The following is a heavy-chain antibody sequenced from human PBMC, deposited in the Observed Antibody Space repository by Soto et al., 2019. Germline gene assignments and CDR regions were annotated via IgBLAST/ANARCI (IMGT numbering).Heavy chain of an antibody. CDR2: ITGSGRDT. V-gene: IGHV3-23*01. D-gene: IGHD2-8*01. Sequence: GGSLRLSCAASGFTFRNNVLSWVRQAPGKGLDWVSGITGSGRDTYCADSVKGRFTISRDNSKSMVFLQMNSLRAEDTALYYCAKNGLDNSPSAIDSWGPGTLVTVSS. J-gene: IGHJ4*02. CDR3: AKNGLDNSPSAIDS. CDR1: GFTFRNNV.